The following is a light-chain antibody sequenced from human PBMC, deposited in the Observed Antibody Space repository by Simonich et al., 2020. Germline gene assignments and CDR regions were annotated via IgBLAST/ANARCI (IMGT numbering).Light chain of an antibody. CDR2: WAS. Sequence: DIVMTQSPDSLAVSLGERATINCKSSQSFLYSSNNKNYLAWYQQKPGQPPKLLIYWASTRESGVPDRFSVSGSGTDFTLTISSLQAEDVAVYYCQQYYSTLGTFGQGTKVEIK. V-gene: IGKV4-1*01. CDR1: QSFLYSSNNKNY. J-gene: IGKJ1*01. CDR3: QQYYSTLGT.